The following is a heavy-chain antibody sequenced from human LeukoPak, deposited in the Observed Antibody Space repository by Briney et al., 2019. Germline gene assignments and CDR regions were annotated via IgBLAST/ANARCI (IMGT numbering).Heavy chain of an antibody. J-gene: IGHJ4*02. CDR1: GGSISSSSYY. V-gene: IGHV4-39*01. CDR3: ARQVRGFDYYGSGSYYLSDY. D-gene: IGHD3-10*01. Sequence: SETLSLTCTASGGSISSSSYYWGWIRQPPGKGLEWIGSIYYSGSTYYNPSLKSRVTISVDTSKNQFSLKLSSVTAADTAVYYCARQVRGFDYYGSGSYYLSDYWGQGTLVTVSS. CDR2: IYYSGST.